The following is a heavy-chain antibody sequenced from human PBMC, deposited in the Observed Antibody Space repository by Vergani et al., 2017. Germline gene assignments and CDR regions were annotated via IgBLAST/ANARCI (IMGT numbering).Heavy chain of an antibody. CDR3: ARLXGRDSSGSKYFDY. D-gene: IGHD3-22*01. Sequence: EVQLVQSGAEVKKPGESLKISCQISGYSFTNYWIGWVRQMPGQCLEWMGIIHPADSDTRYSPSFQGQVTISVDKSISTAYLQRSSLRASDSAMYYCARLXGRDSSGSKYFDYWGQGTLVTVSS. J-gene: IGHJ4*02. V-gene: IGHV5-51*01. CDR2: IHPADSDT. CDR1: GYSFTNYW.